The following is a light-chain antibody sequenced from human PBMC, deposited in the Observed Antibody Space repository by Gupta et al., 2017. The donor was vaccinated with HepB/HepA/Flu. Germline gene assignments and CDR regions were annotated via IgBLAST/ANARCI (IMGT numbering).Light chain of an antibody. V-gene: IGLV2-23*02. CDR1: SSDVGSYNL. CDR3: CSYAGSSTLV. J-gene: IGLJ2*01. Sequence: QSALTQPASVSGSPGQSITLSCTGTSSDVGSYNLVSWYQQHPDKAPKLMIYDVNKRPSGVSNRFSGSKSGNTASLTISGLQAEDEADYYYCSYAGSSTLVFGGGTKLTVL. CDR2: DVN.